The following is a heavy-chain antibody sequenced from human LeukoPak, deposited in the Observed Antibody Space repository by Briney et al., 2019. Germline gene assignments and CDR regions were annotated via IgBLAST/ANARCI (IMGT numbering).Heavy chain of an antibody. CDR3: ARPSRYYDSSGYYTGAFDI. J-gene: IGHJ3*02. Sequence: GGSLRLSCAASGFTFNSYNMNWVRQAPGKGLEWVSSISSSRNYIYYADSVKGRFTISRDNAKNSLYLQMNSLRAEDTALYYCARPSRYYDSSGYYTGAFDIWGQGTMVTVSS. CDR1: GFTFNSYN. D-gene: IGHD3-22*01. CDR2: ISSSRNYI. V-gene: IGHV3-21*04.